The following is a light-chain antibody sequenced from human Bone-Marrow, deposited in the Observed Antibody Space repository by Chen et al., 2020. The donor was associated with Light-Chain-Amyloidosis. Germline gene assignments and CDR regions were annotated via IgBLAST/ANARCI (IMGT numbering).Light chain of an antibody. V-gene: IGKV3-11*01. J-gene: IGKJ4*01. CDR3: QQRSNWPPT. CDR2: DAS. CDR1: QSVTTY. Sequence: EIVLTQSPATLSLSPGERATLSCRASQSVTTYLAWYQQKPGQAPRLLIYDASNRASGIPARFSGSGSGTDFTLTISGLEAEDFAVYYCQQRSNWPPTFSGGTKVEIK.